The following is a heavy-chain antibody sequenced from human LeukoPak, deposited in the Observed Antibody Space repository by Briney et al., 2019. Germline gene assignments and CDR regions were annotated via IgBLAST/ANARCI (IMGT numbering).Heavy chain of an antibody. CDR3: ARDFAAAGIFDY. J-gene: IGHJ4*01. CDR2: IKQDGTEK. V-gene: IGHV3-7*01. CDR1: GFTFTTYW. Sequence: GGSLRLSCAASGFTFTTYWVGWDRQAEGGWLEWVANIKQDGTEKYYVDSVKGRFTISRDNSKNTLYMQMNSLRAEDTAVYYCARDFAAAGIFDYWGHGTMVTV. D-gene: IGHD6-13*01.